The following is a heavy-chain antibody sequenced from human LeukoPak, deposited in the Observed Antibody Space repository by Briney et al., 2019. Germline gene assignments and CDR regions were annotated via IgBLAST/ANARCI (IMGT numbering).Heavy chain of an antibody. Sequence: GGSLRLSCAASGFTFSDYYISWIRQAPGKGLEWVSYISSSSSYTNYADSVRGRFTISRDNAKNSLYLQMNSLRAEDTAVYYCAGHVDTAMGGMDVWGQGTTVTVSS. J-gene: IGHJ6*02. CDR1: GFTFSDYY. CDR3: AGHVDTAMGGMDV. D-gene: IGHD5-18*01. CDR2: ISSSSSYT. V-gene: IGHV3-11*03.